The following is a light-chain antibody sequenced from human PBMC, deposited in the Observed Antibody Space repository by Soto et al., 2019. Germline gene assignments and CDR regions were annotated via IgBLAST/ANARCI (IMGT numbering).Light chain of an antibody. Sequence: QSALTQPASVSGSPGQSITIACTGTSCDVGGYNYVSWYQQHPGKAPKLMIYEVSNRPSGVSNRFSGSKSGNTASLTISGLQAEDEADYYCSSYTSSSNYVFGTGTKVTVL. CDR1: SCDVGGYNY. CDR2: EVS. V-gene: IGLV2-14*01. CDR3: SSYTSSSNYV. J-gene: IGLJ1*01.